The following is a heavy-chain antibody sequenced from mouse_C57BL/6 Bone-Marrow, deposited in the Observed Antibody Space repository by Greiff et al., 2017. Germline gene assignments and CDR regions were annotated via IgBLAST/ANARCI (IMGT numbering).Heavy chain of an antibody. CDR3: ARTTVYAMDY. CDR1: GFTFSSYA. V-gene: IGHV5-4*03. CDR2: ISDGGSYT. D-gene: IGHD1-1*01. Sequence: EVMLVESGGGLVKPGGSLKLSCAASGFTFSSYAMSWVRQTPEKRLEWVATISDGGSYTYYPDNVKGRFTISRDNAKNNLYLQMSHLKSEDTAMYYCARTTVYAMDYWGQGTSVTVSS. J-gene: IGHJ4*01.